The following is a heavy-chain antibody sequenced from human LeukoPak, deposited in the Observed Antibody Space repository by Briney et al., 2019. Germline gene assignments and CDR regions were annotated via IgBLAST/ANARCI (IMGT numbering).Heavy chain of an antibody. D-gene: IGHD6-6*01. CDR3: AIGGTSLPRYSSSDVTARYYYGMDD. CDR1: GYTFTSYA. Sequence: ASVKVSCKASGYTFTSYAMNWVRQAPGQGLEWMGWINTNTGNPTYAQGFTGRFVFSLDTSVSTAYLQISSLKAEDTAVYYCAIGGTSLPRYSSSDVTARYYYGMDDWGQGTTVTVSS. J-gene: IGHJ6*02. CDR2: INTNTGNP. V-gene: IGHV7-4-1*02.